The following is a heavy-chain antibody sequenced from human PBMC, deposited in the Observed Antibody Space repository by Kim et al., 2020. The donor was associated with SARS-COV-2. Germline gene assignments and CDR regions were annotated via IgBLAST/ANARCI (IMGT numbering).Heavy chain of an antibody. Sequence: GGSLRLSCAASGFRFGSYWMHWVRQVPGKGLVWVARTNVDGSFSAYADSVKGRFTISRDNAKNTLYLQMNGLGGEDTGVYFCARDGGEAVCSGDA. D-gene: IGHD2-15*01. V-gene: IGHV3-74*03. J-gene: IGHJ3*01. CDR1: GFRFGSYW. CDR2: TNVDGSFS. CDR3: ARDGGEAVCSGDA.